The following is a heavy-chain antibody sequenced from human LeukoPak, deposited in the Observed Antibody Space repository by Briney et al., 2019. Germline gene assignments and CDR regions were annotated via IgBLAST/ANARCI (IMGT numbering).Heavy chain of an antibody. D-gene: IGHD2-21*01. CDR3: ARVAYTYYYYYMDV. CDR1: GGSISSGSYY. J-gene: IGHJ6*03. V-gene: IGHV4-61*09. Sequence: PSETLSLTCTVSGGSISSGSYYWRWIRQPAGKGLEWIGHMYISGSTHYNPSLKRRGTVSVDTSKNQFSLKLSSVTAADTAVCYCARVAYTYYYYYMDVWGKGTTVTVSS. CDR2: MYISGST.